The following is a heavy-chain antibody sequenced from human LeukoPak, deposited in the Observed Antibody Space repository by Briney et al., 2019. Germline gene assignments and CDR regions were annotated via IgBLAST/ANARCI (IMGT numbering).Heavy chain of an antibody. CDR2: IKSKTDGGTA. Sequence: GGSLRLSCAASGFTFSNAWMSWVRQAPGRGLEWVGRIKSKTDGGTADYAAPVKGRFTISRDDSKNTLYLQMNSLKTEDTAVYYCTTGPREVNWFDPWGQGTLVTVSS. V-gene: IGHV3-15*01. CDR1: GFTFSNAW. J-gene: IGHJ5*02. D-gene: IGHD1-26*01. CDR3: TTGPREVNWFDP.